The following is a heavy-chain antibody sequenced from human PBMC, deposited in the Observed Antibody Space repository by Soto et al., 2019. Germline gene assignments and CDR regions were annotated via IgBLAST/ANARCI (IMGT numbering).Heavy chain of an antibody. CDR3: ARGGVATIFGDS. CDR2: ISDSSGTI. D-gene: IGHD5-12*01. Sequence: PGGSLRLSCAASGFTFSSYSMNWVRQAPGKGLEWLSCISDSSGTIYYAASVKGRFIISRDNAKNSLYLQMNSLRDDDTAVYYCARGGVATIFGDSWGQGTLVTVSS. J-gene: IGHJ4*02. CDR1: GFTFSSYS. V-gene: IGHV3-48*02.